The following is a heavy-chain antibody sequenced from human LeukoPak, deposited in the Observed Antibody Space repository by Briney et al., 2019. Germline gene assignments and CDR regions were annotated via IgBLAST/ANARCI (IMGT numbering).Heavy chain of an antibody. J-gene: IGHJ4*02. Sequence: SETLSLTCTVSGGSISSYYWSWIRQPPGKGLEWIGYIYYSGSTNYNPSLKSRVTISVDTSKNQFSLKLSSVTAADTAVYHCARSSDYSNYGIDYWGQGTLVTVSS. CDR2: IYYSGST. CDR3: ARSSDYSNYGIDY. V-gene: IGHV4-59*01. D-gene: IGHD4-11*01. CDR1: GGSISSYY.